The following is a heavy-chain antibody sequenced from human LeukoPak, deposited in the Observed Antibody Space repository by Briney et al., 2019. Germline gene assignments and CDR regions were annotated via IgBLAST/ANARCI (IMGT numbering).Heavy chain of an antibody. D-gene: IGHD5-18*01. V-gene: IGHV4-34*01. CDR1: GGSFSGYY. CDR3: ARGGYSYGPTKRTFDY. CDR2: INHSGST. J-gene: IGHJ4*02. Sequence: SETLSLTCAVYGGSFSGYYWSWIRQPPGKGLEWIGEINHSGSTNYNPSLKSRVTISVDTSKNQFSLKLSSVTAADAAVYYCARGGYSYGPTKRTFDYWGQGTLVTVSS.